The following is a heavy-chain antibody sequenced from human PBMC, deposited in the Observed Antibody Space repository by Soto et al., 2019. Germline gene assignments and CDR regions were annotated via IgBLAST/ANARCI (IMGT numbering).Heavy chain of an antibody. J-gene: IGHJ3*02. CDR3: ARERTRATVAHDAFDI. V-gene: IGHV4-31*03. D-gene: IGHD4-17*01. CDR2: IYYSGST. Sequence: QVQLQESGPGLVKPSQTLSLTCTVSGGSISSGGYYWSWIRQHPGKGLEWIGYIYYSGSTYYNPSLQSRVTISVDTSKNQVSLKLSSVTAADTAVYYCARERTRATVAHDAFDIWGQGTMVTVSS. CDR1: GGSISSGGYY.